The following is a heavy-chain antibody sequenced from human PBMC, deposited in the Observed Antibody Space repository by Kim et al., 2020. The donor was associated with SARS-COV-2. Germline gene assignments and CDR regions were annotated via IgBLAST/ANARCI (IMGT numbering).Heavy chain of an antibody. CDR2: IKNKVNSYAT. D-gene: IGHD2-21*02. CDR3: TRLRDGDWKFDA. Sequence: GGSLRLSCAASGFDFSASAIHWVRQASGKGLEWVGRIKNKVNSYATAYAASARGRFTISRQDSRNTAYLQMNSLKIEATAVYYCTRLRDGDWKFDAWGQGTLVSVSS. J-gene: IGHJ5*02. V-gene: IGHV3-73*01. CDR1: GFDFSASA.